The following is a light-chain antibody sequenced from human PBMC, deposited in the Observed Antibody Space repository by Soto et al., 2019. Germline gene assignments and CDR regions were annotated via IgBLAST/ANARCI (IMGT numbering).Light chain of an antibody. V-gene: IGLV2-8*01. J-gene: IGLJ1*01. Sequence: QSALTQPPSASGSPGQSVTVSCTGTSSDIGGYNYVSWYQQHAGKAPKLIIFEVSKRPSGVPDRFSASKSGNTASLTVSGLQAQDEAEYYCSSYTNINTRACVFGTGTKVTVL. CDR1: SSDIGGYNY. CDR3: SSYTNINTRACV. CDR2: EVS.